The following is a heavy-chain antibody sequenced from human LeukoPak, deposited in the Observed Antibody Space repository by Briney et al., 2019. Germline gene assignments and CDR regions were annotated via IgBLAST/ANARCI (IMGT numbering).Heavy chain of an antibody. V-gene: IGHV3-30*14. CDR1: GFTFSSYA. CDR3: ARDPPITIFGVVPGDY. J-gene: IGHJ4*02. D-gene: IGHD3-3*01. Sequence: PGGSLRLSCAASGFTFSSYAMHWVRQAPGKGLEWVAVISYDGSNKYYADSVKGRFTISRDNSKNTLYLQMNSLRAEDTAVYYCARDPPITIFGVVPGDYWGQGTLVTVSS. CDR2: ISYDGSNK.